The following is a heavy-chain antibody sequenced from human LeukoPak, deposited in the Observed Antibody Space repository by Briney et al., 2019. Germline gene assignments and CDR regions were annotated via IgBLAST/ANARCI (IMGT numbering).Heavy chain of an antibody. D-gene: IGHD1-14*01. CDR2: IYYSGST. Sequence: KPSETLSLTCTVSGGSISSSSYYWGWIRQPPGKGLEWIGSIYYSGSTYYNPSLKSRVTISVDTSKNQFSLKLSSVTAADTAVYYCARDSGNLRDDAFDIWGQGTMVTVSS. J-gene: IGHJ3*02. CDR3: ARDSGNLRDDAFDI. V-gene: IGHV4-39*07. CDR1: GGSISSSSYY.